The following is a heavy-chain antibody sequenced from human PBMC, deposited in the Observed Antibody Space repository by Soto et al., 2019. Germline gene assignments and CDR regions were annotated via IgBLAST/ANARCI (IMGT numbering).Heavy chain of an antibody. CDR2: MYSSGSS. J-gene: IGHJ4*02. D-gene: IGHD2-15*01. Sequence: SETLSLTCTVSGVSITSYKWTWIRQSPGKGLEWIAYMYSSGSSSYNPSHKSRATISMDTFRNQYSLQMNSATAADTAVYYCARDWSAFDYWGQGILVTVSS. CDR3: ARDWSAFDY. V-gene: IGHV4-59*01. CDR1: GVSITSYK.